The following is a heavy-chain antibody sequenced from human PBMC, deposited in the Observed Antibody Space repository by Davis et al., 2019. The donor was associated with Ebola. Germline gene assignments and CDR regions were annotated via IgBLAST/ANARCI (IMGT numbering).Heavy chain of an antibody. V-gene: IGHV4-4*02. CDR2: IYHSGST. D-gene: IGHD6-13*01. CDR1: GGSISSSNW. CDR3: ARASSIAAAGIYYYGMDV. Sequence: GSLRLSCAVSGGSISSSNWWRWVRQPPGKGLEWIGEIYHSGSTNYNPSLKSRVTISVDKSKNQFSLKLSSVTAADTAVYYCARASSIAAAGIYYYGMDVWGQGTTVTVSS. J-gene: IGHJ6*02.